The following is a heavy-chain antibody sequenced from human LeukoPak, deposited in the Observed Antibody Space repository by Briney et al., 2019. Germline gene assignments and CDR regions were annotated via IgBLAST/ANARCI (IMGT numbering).Heavy chain of an antibody. CDR3: ARDWGYKPDYFDY. J-gene: IGHJ4*02. V-gene: IGHV3-33*01. CDR1: GFTFSSYG. CDR2: IWYDGSNK. D-gene: IGHD5-24*01. Sequence: PGGSLRLSCAASGFTFSSYGMHWVRQAPGKGLEWVAVIWYDGSNKYYADSVKGRFTISRDNSKNTLYLQMNSLRAEDTAVYYCARDWGYKPDYFDYWGQGTLVTVSS.